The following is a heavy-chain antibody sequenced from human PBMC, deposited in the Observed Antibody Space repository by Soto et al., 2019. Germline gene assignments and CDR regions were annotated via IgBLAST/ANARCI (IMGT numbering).Heavy chain of an antibody. CDR2: ISSSSSYI. V-gene: IGHV3-21*01. J-gene: IGHJ6*02. Sequence: GGSLRLSCAASGFTFSSYSMNWVRQAPGKGLEWVSSISSSSSYIYYADSVKGRFTISRDNAKNSLYLQMNSLRAEDTAVYYCARLPGIAAAGTVRHYGMDVWGQGTTVTVSS. CDR1: GFTFSSYS. D-gene: IGHD6-13*01. CDR3: ARLPGIAAAGTVRHYGMDV.